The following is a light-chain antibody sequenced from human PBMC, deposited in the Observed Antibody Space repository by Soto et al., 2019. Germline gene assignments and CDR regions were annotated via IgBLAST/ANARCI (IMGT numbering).Light chain of an antibody. V-gene: IGKV1-6*01. CDR1: QGIRND. CDR3: LPDYNYPRT. Sequence: AIQMTQSPSSLSASVGDRVTITCRASQGIRNDLGWFQQKPGKAPKLLVYAASSLHSGVTSRFSGSGSGTDFTLTISSLQPEDFATYYCLPDYNYPRTFGQGTKVEIK. CDR2: AAS. J-gene: IGKJ1*01.